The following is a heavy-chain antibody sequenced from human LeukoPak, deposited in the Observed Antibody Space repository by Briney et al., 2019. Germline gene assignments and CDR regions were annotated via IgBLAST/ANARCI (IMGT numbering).Heavy chain of an antibody. CDR3: AHLSTLYSSPSGWFDP. V-gene: IGHV2-5*02. CDR1: GFSLSTSGVG. D-gene: IGHD6-13*01. CDR2: IYWDDDK. Sequence: ESGPTLVKPTQTLTLTCTFSGFSLSTSGVGVGWIRQPPGKALEWLALIYWDDDKRYSPSLKSRLTITKDTSKNQVVLTMTNMDPVDTATYYCAHLSTLYSSPSGWFDPWGQGTLVTVSS. J-gene: IGHJ5*02.